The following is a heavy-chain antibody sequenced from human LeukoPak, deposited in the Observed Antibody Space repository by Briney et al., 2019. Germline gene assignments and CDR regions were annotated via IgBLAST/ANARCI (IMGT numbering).Heavy chain of an antibody. CDR1: GFTFSIYG. CDR3: ARDSGFDS. J-gene: IGHJ4*02. Sequence: GGPLRLSCAASGFTFSIYGMNWVRQAPGKGLEWVSYIAGSSSTIYYADSVKGRFTISRDNGKNSLYLQMNSLRAEDTAMYYCARDSGFDSWGQGTLVTVSS. CDR2: IAGSSSTI. V-gene: IGHV3-48*01.